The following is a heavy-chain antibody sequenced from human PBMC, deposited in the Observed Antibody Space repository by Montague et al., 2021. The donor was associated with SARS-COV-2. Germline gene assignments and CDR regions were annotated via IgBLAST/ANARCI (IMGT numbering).Heavy chain of an antibody. Sequence: ETLSLTCAVHGGSFSTYSWHWIRQPPGKGLEWIGEIHHGGSTNYNPSLKSRVTISADTSKNQFSLKLTSVAAADTAVYYCARLGDGVVPSPILGVGPYYSYYYMDVWGKGTTVTVSS. D-gene: IGHD3-10*01. CDR1: GGSFSTYS. CDR3: ARLGDGVVPSPILGVGPYYSYYYMDV. J-gene: IGHJ6*03. CDR2: IHHGGST. V-gene: IGHV4-34*01.